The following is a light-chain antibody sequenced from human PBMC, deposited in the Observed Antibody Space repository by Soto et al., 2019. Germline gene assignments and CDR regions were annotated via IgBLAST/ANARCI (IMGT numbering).Light chain of an antibody. CDR1: QSVSSY. V-gene: IGKV1-27*01. Sequence: DIQMTQSPSSLSASLGDRATITCRASQSVSSYLNWYQQKPGQVPKLLMHGASTLQSGIPARFSGSGSGTDFTLTISSLQPEDVATYYCQKYNNAPLTFGGGTKVDIK. CDR3: QKYNNAPLT. CDR2: GAS. J-gene: IGKJ4*01.